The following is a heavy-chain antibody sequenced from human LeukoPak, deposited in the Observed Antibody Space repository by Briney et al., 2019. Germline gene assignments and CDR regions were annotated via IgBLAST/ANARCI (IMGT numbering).Heavy chain of an antibody. J-gene: IGHJ5*02. V-gene: IGHV4-34*01. CDR2: INHSGST. CDR3: ASEPFRSGGWFDP. D-gene: IGHD3-3*02. Sequence: SETLSLTCAVYGGSFSGYYWSCIRQPPGKGLEWIGEINHSGSTNYNPSLKSRVTISVDTSKNQFSLKLSSVTAADTAVYYCASEPFRSGGWFDPWGQGTLVTVSS. CDR1: GGSFSGYY.